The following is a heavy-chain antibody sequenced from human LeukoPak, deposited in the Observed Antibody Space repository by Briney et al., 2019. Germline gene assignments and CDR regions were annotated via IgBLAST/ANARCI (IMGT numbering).Heavy chain of an antibody. CDR1: GFTFSSYA. D-gene: IGHD4-17*01. Sequence: GGSLRLSCAASGFTFSSYAMSWVRQAPGKGLEWVSAISGSGGSTYYADSVRGRFTISRDNSKNTVTLHMTSLRPDDTAVYYCAKFSYGDYVHWGQGTLVTVSS. V-gene: IGHV3-23*01. CDR3: AKFSYGDYVH. CDR2: ISGSGGST. J-gene: IGHJ4*02.